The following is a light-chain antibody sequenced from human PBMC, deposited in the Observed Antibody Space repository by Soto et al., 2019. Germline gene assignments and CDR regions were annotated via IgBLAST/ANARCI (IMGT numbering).Light chain of an antibody. CDR3: CSYASDSTYV. Sequence: QSVLTQPASVSGSPGQSITISCTGTSGDVGAYNSVSWYQQLPHKAPQVILYKGTQRPSGVSSRFSGSTSGNAASLTISGLQAEDEADYFCCSYASDSTYVFGTGTKLTVL. CDR2: KGT. V-gene: IGLV2-23*01. CDR1: SGDVGAYNS. J-gene: IGLJ1*01.